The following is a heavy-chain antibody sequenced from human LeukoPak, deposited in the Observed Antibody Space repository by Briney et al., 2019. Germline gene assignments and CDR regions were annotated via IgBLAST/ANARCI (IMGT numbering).Heavy chain of an antibody. CDR3: ARDVGIAAAGFDY. V-gene: IGHV1-69*04. J-gene: IGHJ4*02. CDR1: GGTFSSYA. Sequence: ASVKVSCKASGGTFSSYAISWVRQAPGQGLEWMGRIIPILGIANYAQKFQGRVTITADKSTSTAYMELSSLRPEDTAVYYCARDVGIAAAGFDYWGQGTLVTVSS. D-gene: IGHD6-13*01. CDR2: IIPILGIA.